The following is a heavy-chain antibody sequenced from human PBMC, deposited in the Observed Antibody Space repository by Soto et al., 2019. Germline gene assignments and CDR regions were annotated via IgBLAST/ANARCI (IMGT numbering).Heavy chain of an antibody. V-gene: IGHV1-8*01. CDR2: MNPNSGNT. CDR1: GYTFTSYD. Sequence: ASVKVSCKASGYTFTSYDINWVRQATGQGLEWMGWMNPNSGNTGYAQKFQGRVTMTRNTSISTAYMELSSLRSEDTAVYYCASPARGSCSSPRCYYYGMDVWGQGTTATVSS. D-gene: IGHD2-2*01. J-gene: IGHJ6*02. CDR3: ASPARGSCSSPRCYYYGMDV.